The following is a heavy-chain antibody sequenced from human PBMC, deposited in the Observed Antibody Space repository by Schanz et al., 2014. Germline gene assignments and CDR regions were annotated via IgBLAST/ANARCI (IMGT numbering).Heavy chain of an antibody. CDR1: GFSFGTYA. V-gene: IGHV3-23*01. J-gene: IGHJ4*02. D-gene: IGHD6-13*01. CDR2: MNESHSTI. CDR3: AKSQGSSFDS. Sequence: EVHLLESGGGLVQPGGSLRLSCAASGFSFGTYAMGWVRQARGKGLEWVSAMNESHSTIYYADSVRGRFTISRDNAENTLYLQMSSLRAEDTAVYYCAKSQGSSFDSWGQGTLVTVSS.